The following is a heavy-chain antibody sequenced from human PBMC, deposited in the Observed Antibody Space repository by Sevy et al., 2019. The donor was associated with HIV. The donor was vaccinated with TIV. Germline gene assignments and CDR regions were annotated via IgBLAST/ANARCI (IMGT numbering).Heavy chain of an antibody. J-gene: IGHJ4*02. CDR3: ASLSHNSPDY. CDR2: IRNKANNYTT. D-gene: IGHD1-20*01. Sequence: GGSLRLSCAASGFTFSDHYMDWVRQAPGKGLEWVGRIRNKANNYTTEYAASVKGRFTISRDDSKNSLYLQMSGLKTEETAVYYCASLSHNSPDYWGQGTLVTVYS. V-gene: IGHV3-72*01. CDR1: GFTFSDHY.